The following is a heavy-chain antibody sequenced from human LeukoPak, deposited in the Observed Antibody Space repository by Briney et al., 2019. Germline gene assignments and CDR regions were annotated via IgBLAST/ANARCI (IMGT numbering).Heavy chain of an antibody. CDR2: INHSGST. V-gene: IGHV4-34*01. D-gene: IGHD4-17*01. J-gene: IGHJ4*02. CDR1: GGSFSGYY. CDR3: ASHSGGTTVKYYFDY. Sequence: SETLSLTCAVYGGSFSGYYWSWIRQPPGKGLEWIGEINHSGSTNYNPSLKSRVTISVDTSKNQFSLKLSSVTAADTAVYYCASHSGGTTVKYYFDYWGQGTLVTVSS.